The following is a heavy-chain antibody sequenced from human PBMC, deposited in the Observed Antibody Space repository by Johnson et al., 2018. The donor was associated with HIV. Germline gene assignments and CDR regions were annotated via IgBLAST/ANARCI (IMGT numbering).Heavy chain of an antibody. Sequence: VQLVESRGVLVQPGGSLRLSCAASGFTVSSNEMNWVRQAPGKGLEWVSVIYSGGSTYYADSVKGRCTISSDNSKNTLFLQMNSLRAEDTALYYSARGGIEYNSPLGVGYAFDVWGQGTMVTVSS. CDR2: IYSGGST. CDR3: ARGGIEYNSPLGVGYAFDV. V-gene: IGHV3-66*02. D-gene: IGHD6-6*01. J-gene: IGHJ3*01. CDR1: GFTVSSNE.